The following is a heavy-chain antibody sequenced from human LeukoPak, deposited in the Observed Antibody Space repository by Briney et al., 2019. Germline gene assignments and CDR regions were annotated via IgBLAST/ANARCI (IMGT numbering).Heavy chain of an antibody. CDR3: ARIWQQRDWFDP. V-gene: IGHV5-51*01. CDR1: GYTFTSYW. J-gene: IGHJ5*02. Sequence: ASVKVSCKASGYTFTSYWIGWVRQMPGKGLEWMGIIYPGDSDTRYSPSFQGQVTISADKSISTAYLQWSSLKASDTAMYYCARIWQQRDWFDPWGQGTLVTVSS. D-gene: IGHD6-13*01. CDR2: IYPGDSDT.